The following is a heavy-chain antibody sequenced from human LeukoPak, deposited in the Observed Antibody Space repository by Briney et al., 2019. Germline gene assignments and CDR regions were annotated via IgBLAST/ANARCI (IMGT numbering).Heavy chain of an antibody. D-gene: IGHD2-15*01. J-gene: IGHJ3*02. CDR3: ARGGYCSGGSCHDAFDI. CDR2: IYYSGST. V-gene: IGHV4-61*01. CDR1: GGSVSSGSYY. Sequence: PETLSLTCTVSGGSVSSGSYYWSWIRQPPGKGLEWIGYIYYSGSTNYNPSLKSQVTISVDTSKNQFSLKLSSVTAADTAVYYCARGGYCSGGSCHDAFDIWGQGTMVTVSS.